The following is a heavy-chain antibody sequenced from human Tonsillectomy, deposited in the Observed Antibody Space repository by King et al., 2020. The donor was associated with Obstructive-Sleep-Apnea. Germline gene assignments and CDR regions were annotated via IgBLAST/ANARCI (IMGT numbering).Heavy chain of an antibody. CDR3: ARFPTPGVRYFDWY. J-gene: IGHJ4*02. V-gene: IGHV4-30-4*07. CDR1: GGSISSGGYS. Sequence: VQLQESDPGLVKPSQTLSLTCAVSGGSISSGGYSWSWIRQPPGKGLEWIGYIYNSGSTHYNTSLKSRVTISVDTSQNQFSLKLSSVTAADTAVYYCARFPTPGVRYFDWYSGKGTLVTVSS. CDR2: IYNSGST. D-gene: IGHD3-9*01.